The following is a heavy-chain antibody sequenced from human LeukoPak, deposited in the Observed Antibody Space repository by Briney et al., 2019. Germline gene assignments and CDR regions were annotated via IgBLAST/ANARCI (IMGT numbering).Heavy chain of an antibody. CDR3: AKDLRYCGGDCYSADAFDI. D-gene: IGHD2-21*01. CDR1: GFTFTSYT. Sequence: GGSLRLSCAASGFTFTSYTMNWVRQAPGKGLEWVSGISGSARRTYYADSVKGRFTISRDNSKNTLYLQMNSLRAEDTAIYYCAKDLRYCGGDCYSADAFDIWGQGTLVTVSS. CDR2: ISGSARRT. V-gene: IGHV3-23*01. J-gene: IGHJ3*02.